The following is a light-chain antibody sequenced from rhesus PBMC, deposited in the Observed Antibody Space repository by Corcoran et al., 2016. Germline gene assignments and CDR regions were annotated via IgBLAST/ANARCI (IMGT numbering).Light chain of an antibody. J-gene: IGKJ4*01. CDR3: QQYSNWPLT. Sequence: EMVMMQSPATLPLPPGERATSPCRAIQSASSNVAWYQQNPEPAPRLLIYGASSRATGIPDRFSGSGSGTDFTLTISSLEPEDFAVYYCQQYSNWPLTFGEGTKVEIK. V-gene: IGKV3S9*01. CDR2: GAS. CDR1: QSASSN.